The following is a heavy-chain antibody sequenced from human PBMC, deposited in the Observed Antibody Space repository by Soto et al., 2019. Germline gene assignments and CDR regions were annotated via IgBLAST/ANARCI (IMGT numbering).Heavy chain of an antibody. CDR1: GFTVSSNF. D-gene: IGHD4-17*01. CDR2: IYSGGST. V-gene: IGHV3-66*01. J-gene: IGHJ4*02. Sequence: EVQLVVSGGGLVQPGGSLRLSCAASGFTVSSNFMSWVRQAPGKGLEWVSIIYSGGSTYYADSVKGRFTISRDNSKNTVYIQMNGLRADDTAVYYCASRRNPYGAYDYWGQGTLVTVSS. CDR3: ASRRNPYGAYDY.